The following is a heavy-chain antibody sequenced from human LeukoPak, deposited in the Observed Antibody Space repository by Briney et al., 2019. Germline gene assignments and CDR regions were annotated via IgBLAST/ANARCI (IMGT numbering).Heavy chain of an antibody. CDR1: GYTFTSYG. CDR2: ISAYNGNT. CDR3: ARVEDYDFWSGYFRVNYYYYGMDV. V-gene: IGHV1-18*01. J-gene: IGHJ6*02. Sequence: GASVKVSFKASGYTFTSYGISWVRQAPGQGLEWMGWISAYNGNTNYAQKLQGRVTMTTDTSTSTAYMELRSLRSDDTAVYYCARVEDYDFWSGYFRVNYYYYGMDVWGQGTTVTVSS. D-gene: IGHD3-3*01.